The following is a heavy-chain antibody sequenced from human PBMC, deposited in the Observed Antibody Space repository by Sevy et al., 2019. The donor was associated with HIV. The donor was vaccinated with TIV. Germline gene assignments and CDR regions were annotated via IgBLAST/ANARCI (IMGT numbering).Heavy chain of an antibody. CDR3: AIETSLGYTRSHYYYAMDV. CDR1: EFTLSGNA. D-gene: IGHD3-16*02. Sequence: GGSLRLSCAVSEFTLSGNAMIWVRQAPGKGLEWVSGISGTAGNTYYTDSVKGPFTIFGNNSKSTLYLQMNSLRAEDTAVYYLAIETSLGYTRSHYYYAMDVWGQGTTVTVSS. CDR2: ISGTAGNT. V-gene: IGHV3-23*01. J-gene: IGHJ6*02.